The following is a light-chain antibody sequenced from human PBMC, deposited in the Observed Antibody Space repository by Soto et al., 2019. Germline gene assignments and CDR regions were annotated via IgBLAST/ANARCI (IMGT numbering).Light chain of an antibody. CDR2: AAS. Sequence: DIQMTQSPSSLSASVGDRVTITCLASHGLGNYLAWYQQKPGKVPKLLLYAASAFESGVPPRFIGRGSWTDFTRTISSLQPDDAATYSWQKYNSAPPNTVGQGTKLESK. CDR1: HGLGNY. CDR3: QKYNSAPPNT. V-gene: IGKV1-27*01. J-gene: IGKJ2*01.